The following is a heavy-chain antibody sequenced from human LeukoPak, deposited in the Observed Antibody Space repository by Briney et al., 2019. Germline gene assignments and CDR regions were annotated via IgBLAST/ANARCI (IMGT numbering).Heavy chain of an antibody. J-gene: IGHJ5*02. CDR2: ISAYNGNT. CDR3: ARADTIKSGWYGGDWFDP. Sequence: ASVKVSCKASGYTFTSYDINWVRQAPGQGLEWMGWISAYNGNTNYAQKLQGRVTMTTDTSTSTAYMELRSLRSDDTAVYYCARADTIKSGWYGGDWFDPWGQGTLVTVSS. V-gene: IGHV1-18*01. CDR1: GYTFTSYD. D-gene: IGHD6-19*01.